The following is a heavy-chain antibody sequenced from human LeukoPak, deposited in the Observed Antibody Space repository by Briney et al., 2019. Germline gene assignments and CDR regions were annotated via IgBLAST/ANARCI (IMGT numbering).Heavy chain of an antibody. J-gene: IGHJ4*02. CDR1: GYSISSGYY. CDR2: IHHSGST. D-gene: IGHD4-23*01. CDR3: ARVLRWSASSDN. Sequence: PSETLSLTCTVYGYSISSGYYWGWIRQPPGKGLEWIGSIHHSGSTYCNPSLKSRVTISVDTSKNQFSLKLISVTAADTAVYYCARVLRWSASSDNWGQGTLVTVSS. V-gene: IGHV4-38-2*02.